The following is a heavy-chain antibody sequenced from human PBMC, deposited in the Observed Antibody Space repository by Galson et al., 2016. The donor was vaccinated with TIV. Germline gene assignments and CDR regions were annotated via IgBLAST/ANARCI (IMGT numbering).Heavy chain of an antibody. Sequence: QSGAEVKKPGQSLKISCKVSGYSFTSNWIGWVRQTPGKGLEWMGIMYPADSDTRYSPSFQGQVTISAGESISTAYLQWSSLRASDSAMYYCVRAPGYSGYSYGYFDSWGQGTLVTVSS. V-gene: IGHV5-51*03. CDR3: VRAPGYSGYSYGYFDS. CDR2: MYPADSDT. D-gene: IGHD5-12*01. J-gene: IGHJ4*02. CDR1: GYSFTSNW.